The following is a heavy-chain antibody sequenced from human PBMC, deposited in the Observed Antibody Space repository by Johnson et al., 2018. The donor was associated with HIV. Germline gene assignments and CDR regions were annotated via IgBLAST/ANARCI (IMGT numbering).Heavy chain of an antibody. D-gene: IGHD1-26*01. J-gene: IGHJ3*02. CDR1: GFTVSSNY. CDR2: IYSGGIT. CDR3: ASAKSGSFDAFDI. Sequence: VQLVESGGGVVQPGGSLRLSCAASGFTVSSNYMSWVRQAPGKGLEWVSVIYSGGITYYADSVKGRFTISRDNSNNTLYLQMNSLRAEDTAVYYCASAKSGSFDAFDIWGQGTMVTVSS. V-gene: IGHV3-66*01.